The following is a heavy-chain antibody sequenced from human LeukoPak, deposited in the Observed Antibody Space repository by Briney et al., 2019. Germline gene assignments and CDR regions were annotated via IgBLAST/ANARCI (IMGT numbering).Heavy chain of an antibody. D-gene: IGHD3-22*01. CDR2: IVYDGSDK. CDR1: GFTFSSYG. J-gene: IGHJ3*02. Sequence: PGGSLRLSCAASGFTFSSYGMHWVRPAPGKGLEWVAFIVYDGSDKYYADSVKGRFTISRDNSKNTLYLQMNSLRAEDTAVYYCAVPYYYDSSGYHDAFDIWGQGTMVTVSS. V-gene: IGHV3-30*02. CDR3: AVPYYYDSSGYHDAFDI.